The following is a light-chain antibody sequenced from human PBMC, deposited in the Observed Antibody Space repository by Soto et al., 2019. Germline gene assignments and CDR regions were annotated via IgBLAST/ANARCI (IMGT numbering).Light chain of an antibody. CDR3: QHRSPSWT. J-gene: IGKJ1*01. Sequence: EIVLTQSPATLSLSPGERAALSCRASQSLGNYLAWYQQRPGQAPRLLIYDASTRATGIPARFSGSGSGTDFTLTIRSLEPEDLAFYFCQHRSPSWTFGQGTRV. CDR1: QSLGNY. V-gene: IGKV3-11*01. CDR2: DAS.